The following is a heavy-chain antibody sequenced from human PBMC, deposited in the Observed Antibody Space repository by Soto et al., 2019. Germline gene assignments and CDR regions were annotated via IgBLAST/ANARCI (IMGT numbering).Heavy chain of an antibody. CDR3: AREGVHNYNEYYFDY. CDR2: ISGIRDYI. D-gene: IGHD3-22*01. CDR1: GFTFSYYA. Sequence: GGSLRLSCAASGFTFSYYALHWVRRAPGKGLEWVSSISGIRDYIRYADSVKGRFTISRDNAKTSLYLQMNSLTAEDTAVYYCAREGVHNYNEYYFDYWGQGTLVTVPQ. J-gene: IGHJ4*02. V-gene: IGHV3-21*06.